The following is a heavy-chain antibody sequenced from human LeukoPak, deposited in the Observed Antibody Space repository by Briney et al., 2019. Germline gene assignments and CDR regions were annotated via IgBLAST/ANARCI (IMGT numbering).Heavy chain of an antibody. J-gene: IGHJ4*02. V-gene: IGHV3-30*01. CDR2: ISNDGDSK. D-gene: IGHD5-12*01. CDR3: ARNSRAYSGYDQLDY. Sequence: GGSLRLSCAASGFTFSSYAMHWVRQAPGMGLEWVAVISNDGDSKYYPDSVKGRFTISRDNSKNTLYLQLNSLRGEDTAVYYCARNSRAYSGYDQLDYWGQGTLVTVSS. CDR1: GFTFSSYA.